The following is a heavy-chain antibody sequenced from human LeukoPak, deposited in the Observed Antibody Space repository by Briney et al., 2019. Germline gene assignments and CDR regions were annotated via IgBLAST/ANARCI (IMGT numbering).Heavy chain of an antibody. D-gene: IGHD6-19*01. Sequence: ASVKVSCQASGYTFTSYGISWVRQAPGQGLEWMGWISAYNGNTNYAQKLQGRVTMTTDTSTSTAYMELRSLRSDDTAVYYCARILGGIAVVDNYFDYWGQGTLVTVSS. J-gene: IGHJ4*02. CDR3: ARILGGIAVVDNYFDY. CDR1: GYTFTSYG. CDR2: ISAYNGNT. V-gene: IGHV1-18*01.